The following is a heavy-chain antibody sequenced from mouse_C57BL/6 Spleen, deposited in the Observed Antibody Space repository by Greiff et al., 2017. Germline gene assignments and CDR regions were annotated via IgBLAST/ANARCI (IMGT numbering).Heavy chain of an antibody. D-gene: IGHD3-2*02. J-gene: IGHJ2*01. CDR2: IDPSDSYT. V-gene: IGHV1-69*01. CDR1: GYTFTSYW. CDR3: ARGAAQATDY. Sequence: QVQLQLPGAELVMPGASVKLSCKASGYTFTSYWMHWVKQRPGQGLEWIGEIDPSDSYTNYNQKFKGKSTLTVDKSSSTAYMQLSSLTSEDSAVYYCARGAAQATDYWGQGTTLTVSS.